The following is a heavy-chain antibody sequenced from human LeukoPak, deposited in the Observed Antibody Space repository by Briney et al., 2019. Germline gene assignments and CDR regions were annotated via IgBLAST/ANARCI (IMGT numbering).Heavy chain of an antibody. J-gene: IGHJ6*03. CDR1: GYTFTSYD. Sequence: ASVKVSCKASGYTFTSYDINWVRQATGQGLEWMGWMNPNSGNTGYAQKFQGRVTMTRNTSISTAYMELSSLRSEDTGVYYCARQGSSSWYYYYMDVWGKGTTATVSS. CDR3: ARQGSSSWYYYYMDV. V-gene: IGHV1-8*01. CDR2: MNPNSGNT. D-gene: IGHD6-13*01.